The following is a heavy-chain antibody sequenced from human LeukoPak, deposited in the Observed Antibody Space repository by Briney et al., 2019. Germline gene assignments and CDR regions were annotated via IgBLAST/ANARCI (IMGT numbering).Heavy chain of an antibody. CDR2: IYHTGST. CDR1: GGSISSYY. V-gene: IGHV4-59*04. Sequence: SETLSLTCTVSGGSISSYYWSWIRQSPGKGLEWIGYIYHTGSTSYNPSLKSRVTMSVDRSKNQFSLKLTSVTGADTAVYFCARGGLTVNDAFDVWGQGTMVTVTS. CDR3: ARGGLTVNDAFDV. J-gene: IGHJ3*01. D-gene: IGHD1-14*01.